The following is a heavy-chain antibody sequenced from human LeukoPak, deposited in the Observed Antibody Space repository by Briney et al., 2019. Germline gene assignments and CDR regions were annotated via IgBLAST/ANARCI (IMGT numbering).Heavy chain of an antibody. J-gene: IGHJ6*02. CDR2: ITSRGSV. Sequence: GRSLRLSCAASGFTFSSYAMNWVRQAPGKGLEWVSSITSRGSVFYVDSVKGRFTISRDNAQNSLHLQMNSLRAEDTAVYYCARDPGNYDAWGQGTTVTVSS. CDR3: ARDPGNYDA. D-gene: IGHD1-7*01. V-gene: IGHV3-21*01. CDR1: GFTFSSYA.